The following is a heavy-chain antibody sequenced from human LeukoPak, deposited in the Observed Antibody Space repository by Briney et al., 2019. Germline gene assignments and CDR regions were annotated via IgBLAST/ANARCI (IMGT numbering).Heavy chain of an antibody. D-gene: IGHD2-21*02. Sequence: GWSLRLSCAASGFTFSSYAMSWVRQAPGKGLEWVSAISGSGGSTYYADSVKGRFTISRDNSKNTLYLQMNSLRAEDTAVYYCARRQRGDLDYWGQGTLVTVSS. CDR3: ARRQRGDLDY. CDR1: GFTFSSYA. J-gene: IGHJ4*02. CDR2: ISGSGGST. V-gene: IGHV3-23*01.